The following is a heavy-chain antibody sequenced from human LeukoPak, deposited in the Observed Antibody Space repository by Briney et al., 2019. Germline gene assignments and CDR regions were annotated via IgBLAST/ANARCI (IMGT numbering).Heavy chain of an antibody. CDR1: GGTFSSYA. J-gene: IGHJ6*04. CDR2: IIPIFGTA. V-gene: IGHV1-69*06. D-gene: IGHD3-10*01. CDR3: ARDIEVTTMVRGVRRGYYYYYGMDV. Sequence: SVKVSCKASGGTFSSYAISWVRQAPGQGLEWMGGIIPIFGTANYARKFQGRVTITADKSTSTAYMELSSLRSEDTAVYYCARDIEVTTMVRGVRRGYYYYYGMDVWGKGTTVTVSS.